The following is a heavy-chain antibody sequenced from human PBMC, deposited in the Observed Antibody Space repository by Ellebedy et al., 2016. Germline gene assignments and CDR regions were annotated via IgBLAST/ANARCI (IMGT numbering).Heavy chain of an antibody. V-gene: IGHV1-46*03. CDR3: ALRTPTPEVNDY. CDR2: ISPSGGSA. D-gene: IGHD1-14*01. J-gene: IGHJ4*02. Sequence: ASVKVSCKSSGYTFTKYTIHWVRQGPGQGLEWMGIISPSGGSASYAQKFQGRVSMTRDTSTSTVYMELSGLRSEDTAVYYCALRTPTPEVNDYWGQGTLVTVSS. CDR1: GYTFTKYT.